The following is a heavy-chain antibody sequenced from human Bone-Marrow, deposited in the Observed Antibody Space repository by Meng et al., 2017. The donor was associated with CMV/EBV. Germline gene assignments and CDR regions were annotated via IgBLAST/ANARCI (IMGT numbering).Heavy chain of an antibody. CDR2: MNPNSGNT. D-gene: IGHD3-22*01. J-gene: IGHJ6*02. V-gene: IGHV1-8*03. CDR3: ARDYYDSSGYYYADYYYGMDV. CDR1: GYTFTSYD. Sequence: ASVKVSCKASGYTFTSYDINWVRQATGQGLEWMGWMNPNSGNTGYAQKFQGRVTITRNTSISTAYMELSSLRSEDTAVYYCARDYYDSSGYYYADYYYGMDVCGQGTTVTVSS.